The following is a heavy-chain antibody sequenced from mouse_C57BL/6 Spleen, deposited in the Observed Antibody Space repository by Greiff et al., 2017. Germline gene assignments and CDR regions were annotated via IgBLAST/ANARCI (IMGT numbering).Heavy chain of an antibody. J-gene: IGHJ2*01. CDR3: ARGSYFDY. Sequence: QVQLKQSGPGLVQPSQSLSITCTVSGFSLTSYGVHLVRQSPGKGLEWLGVIWSGGSTDYNAAFISRLSISKDNSKSQVFFKMNSLQADDTAIYYCARGSYFDYWGQGTTLTVSS. CDR1: GFSLTSYG. CDR2: IWSGGST. V-gene: IGHV2-2*01.